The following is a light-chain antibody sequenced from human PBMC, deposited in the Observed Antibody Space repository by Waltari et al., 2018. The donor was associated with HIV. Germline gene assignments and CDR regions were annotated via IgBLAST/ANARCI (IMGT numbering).Light chain of an antibody. CDR3: SSYTSSSTWV. CDR1: SSDVGGYNY. CDR2: EVS. J-gene: IGLJ3*02. Sequence: QSALTQPASVSGSPGQSITISCTAPSSDVGGYNYVSWYQHHPGNAPKLIIYEVSYRPSGVSDRFSGSKSGNTASLTISGLQAEDETDYYCSSYTSSSTWVFGGGTKLTVL. V-gene: IGLV2-14*01.